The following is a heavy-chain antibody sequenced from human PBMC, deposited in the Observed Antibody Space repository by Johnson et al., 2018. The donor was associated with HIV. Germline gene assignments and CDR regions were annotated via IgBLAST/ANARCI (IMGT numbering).Heavy chain of an antibody. V-gene: IGHV3-13*01. CDR2: IGTAGDT. D-gene: IGHD6-19*01. CDR3: ARGRAVGGEDAFDI. CDR1: GFTVSSYD. Sequence: EVQLVESGGGLVQPGGSLRLSCAASGFTVSSYDMHWVRQATGKGLEWVSAIGTAGDTYYPGSVKGRFTISRENAKNSLYLQMNSLRAGDTAVYYCARGRAVGGEDAFDIWGQGTMVTVSS. J-gene: IGHJ3*02.